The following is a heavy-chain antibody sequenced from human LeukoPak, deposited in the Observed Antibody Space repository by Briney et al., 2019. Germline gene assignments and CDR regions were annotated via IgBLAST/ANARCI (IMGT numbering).Heavy chain of an antibody. J-gene: IGHJ3*02. D-gene: IGHD3-22*01. V-gene: IGHV4-34*01. Sequence: SSETLSLTCAVYGGSFSGYYWSWIRQPPGKGLEWIGEINHSGSTNYNPSLKSRVTISVDTSKNQFSLKLSSVTAADTAVYYCARRGPSSGYYYRAPAFDIWGQGTMVTVSS. CDR2: INHSGST. CDR3: ARRGPSSGYYYRAPAFDI. CDR1: GGSFSGYY.